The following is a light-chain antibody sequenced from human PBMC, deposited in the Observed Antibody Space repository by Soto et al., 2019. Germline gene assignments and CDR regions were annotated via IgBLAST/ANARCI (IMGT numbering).Light chain of an antibody. V-gene: IGKV3-15*01. CDR3: QQNNNWPAYS. J-gene: IGKJ2*01. CDR2: GAS. CDR1: QSIGYS. Sequence: EIVLTQSPSTLSLSPGEGATLSCRASQSIGYSLAWYQQKPGLAPRLLIFGASTRITGIPARFSGSGSGTAFTLTISSLQSDDFAVYYCQQNNNWPAYSFGQGTKLEIK.